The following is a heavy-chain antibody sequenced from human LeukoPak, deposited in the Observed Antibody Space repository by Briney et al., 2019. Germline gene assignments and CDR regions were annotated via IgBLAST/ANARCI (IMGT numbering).Heavy chain of an antibody. J-gene: IGHJ4*02. D-gene: IGHD5-12*01. Sequence: SETLSLTCTVSGGSISSSSYYWGWIRQPPGKGLEWIGSIYYSGSTYYNPSLKSRVTISVDPSKNQFSLKLSSVTAADTAVYYCARDMSGYDGPVGYWGQGTLVTVSS. V-gene: IGHV4-39*07. CDR3: ARDMSGYDGPVGY. CDR2: IYYSGST. CDR1: GGSISSSSYY.